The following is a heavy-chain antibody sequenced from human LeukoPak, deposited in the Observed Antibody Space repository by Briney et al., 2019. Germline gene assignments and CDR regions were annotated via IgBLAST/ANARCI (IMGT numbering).Heavy chain of an antibody. CDR1: GFTFSSYS. J-gene: IGHJ3*01. D-gene: IGHD7-27*01. Sequence: PGGSLRLSCAASGFTFSSYSMNWVRQAPGKGLEWVTYISSSSSTIYYADSVKGRFTISRDNAKNSLYLEMNSLRAEDTAVYYCARKTGRSLDLWGQGTMVTVSS. CDR3: ARKTGRSLDL. V-gene: IGHV3-48*01. CDR2: ISSSSSTI.